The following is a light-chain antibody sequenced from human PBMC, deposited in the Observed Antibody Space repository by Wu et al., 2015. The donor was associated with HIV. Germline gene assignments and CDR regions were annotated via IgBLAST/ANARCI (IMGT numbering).Light chain of an antibody. J-gene: IGKJ4*01. Sequence: EIVMTQSPATLSLSPGERATLSCRASQDVGKYVAWYQQKPGQAPRLLMSATSIRASGIPARFIGRGSGTGFALTIDSLQSEDFAIYFCQQYEHWPPLTFGGGTTVEI. V-gene: IGKV3-15*01. CDR2: ATS. CDR1: QDVGKY. CDR3: QQYEHWPPLT.